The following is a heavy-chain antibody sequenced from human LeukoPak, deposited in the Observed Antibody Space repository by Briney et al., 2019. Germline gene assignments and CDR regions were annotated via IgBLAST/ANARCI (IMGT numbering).Heavy chain of an antibody. V-gene: IGHV1-18*01. CDR2: ISAYNGNT. CDR3: ARHRITGTLRPDAFDI. Sequence: ASVKVSCKASGYTFTSYGISWVRQAPGQGLEWMGWISAYNGNTNYAQKLQGRVTMATDTSTSTAYMEMRSLRSDDTAVYYCARHRITGTLRPDAFDIWGQGTMVTVPS. D-gene: IGHD1-20*01. J-gene: IGHJ3*02. CDR1: GYTFTSYG.